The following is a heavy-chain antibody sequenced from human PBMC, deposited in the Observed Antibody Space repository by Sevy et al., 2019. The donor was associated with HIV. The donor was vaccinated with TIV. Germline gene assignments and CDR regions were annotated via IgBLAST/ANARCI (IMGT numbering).Heavy chain of an antibody. D-gene: IGHD6-13*01. J-gene: IGHJ4*02. CDR2: INQDGSTN. CDR3: ARAIAAAAGF. Sequence: GGSLRLSCAGSGFSFHAYWMHWVRQAPGKGLEWLANINQDGSTNYYADSVEGRFTISRDNAKNLVYLQMNSLRPEDTGLYYCARAIAAAAGFWGQGTLVTVSS. V-gene: IGHV3-7*01. CDR1: GFSFHAYW.